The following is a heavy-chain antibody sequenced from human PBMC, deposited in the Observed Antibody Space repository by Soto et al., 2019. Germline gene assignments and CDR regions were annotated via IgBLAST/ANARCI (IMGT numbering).Heavy chain of an antibody. Sequence: QVQLVQSGAEVKKPGSSVKVSCKASGGTFSSYAISWVRQAPGQGLEWMGGIIPIFGTANYAQKFQGRVTITADESTSTAYMELSSLRSEDTAVYYCAREEIGVIRGFYYYYGMDVWGQGTTATVSS. J-gene: IGHJ6*02. CDR2: IIPIFGTA. V-gene: IGHV1-69*01. CDR1: GGTFSSYA. CDR3: AREEIGVIRGFYYYYGMDV. D-gene: IGHD3-10*01.